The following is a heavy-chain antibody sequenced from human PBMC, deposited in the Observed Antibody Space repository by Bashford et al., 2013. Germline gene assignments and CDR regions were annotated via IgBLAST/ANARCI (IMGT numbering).Heavy chain of an antibody. V-gene: IGHV5-51*01. CDR1: GYSFTNYW. CDR3: AKFRHGGKGFSSADY. CDR2: VYPGDSDT. D-gene: IGHD4-23*01. Sequence: GSLRLSCKGSGYSFTNYWIAWVRQMPGKGLEWMGIVYPGDSDTRYSPSFQGQVTISVDKSSSTAYLQWSSLKASDTAMYYCAKFRHGGKGFSSADYWGQGTLVTVSS. J-gene: IGHJ4*02.